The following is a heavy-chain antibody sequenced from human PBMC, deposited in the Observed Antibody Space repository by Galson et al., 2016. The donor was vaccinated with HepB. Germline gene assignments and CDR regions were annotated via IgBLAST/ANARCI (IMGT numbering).Heavy chain of an antibody. CDR3: ARADSNYDYVWGSYRSARGFEI. D-gene: IGHD3-16*02. V-gene: IGHV1-3*01. J-gene: IGHJ3*02. CDR2: INAGNGDT. Sequence: SVKVSCKASGYTFISYGIHWVRQAPGQRLEWMGSINAGNGDTKSSQKFQGRVTIARDTSASTAFMELTGLSSEDTAVYYCARADSNYDYVWGSYRSARGFEISGQETMVTVSS. CDR1: GYTFISYG.